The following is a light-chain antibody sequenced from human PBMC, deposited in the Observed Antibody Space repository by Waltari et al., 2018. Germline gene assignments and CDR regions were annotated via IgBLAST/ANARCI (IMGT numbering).Light chain of an antibody. CDR3: QSYDTSLSVV. CDR1: RSHIGAGYD. CDR2: GVN. J-gene: IGLJ2*01. Sequence: QSVLTQPPSVSGAPGQRVTIPLTGGRSHIGAGYDVHWYRQLPGTAPEPLIYGVNHRPSGVPDRFFGSLSGTSASLAITGLQAEDEADYYCQSYDTSLSVVFGGGTKLTV. V-gene: IGLV1-40*01.